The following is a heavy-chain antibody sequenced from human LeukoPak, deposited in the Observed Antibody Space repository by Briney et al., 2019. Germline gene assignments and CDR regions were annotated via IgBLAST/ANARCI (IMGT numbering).Heavy chain of an antibody. CDR2: IKGEGSDK. CDR1: GFTLRYSR. V-gene: IGHV3-7*01. J-gene: IGHJ4*02. CDR3: ARRLLRGQKFDY. Sequence: GVSLTLPCGTCGFTLRYSRMLCFRQAPGQGREGVASIKGEGSDKFYLVSERGRFTISRDNAEDSLYLQLDDVRAEDTAVFYCARRLLRGQKFDYWGQGTLVTVSS.